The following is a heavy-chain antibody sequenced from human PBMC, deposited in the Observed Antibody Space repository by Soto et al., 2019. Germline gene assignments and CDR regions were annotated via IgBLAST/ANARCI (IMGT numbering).Heavy chain of an antibody. Sequence: VRLVESGGGVVQPGTSLRLACAASGFNFRTYGMHWARQAPGKGLEWVALISYDGSSKYYADSVKGRLTISRDNCKNTLYLQWNSLRGEDTAVYYCAGGWNYFDYWGQGTLVTVSS. D-gene: IGHD1-1*01. V-gene: IGHV3-30*03. CDR3: AGGWNYFDY. J-gene: IGHJ4*02. CDR2: ISYDGSSK. CDR1: GFNFRTYG.